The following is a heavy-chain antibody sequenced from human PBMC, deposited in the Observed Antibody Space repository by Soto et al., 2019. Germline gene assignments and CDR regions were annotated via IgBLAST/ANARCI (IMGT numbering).Heavy chain of an antibody. D-gene: IGHD4-17*01. V-gene: IGHV3-23*01. Sequence: PGGSLRLSCAASGFTFSSYAMSWVRQAPGKGLEWVSAISDSGGSTYYADSVKGRFTISRDNSKNTVYLQMNSLRAEDTAVYYCAKDYSTVTTDPLSVVLFDYWGQGALVTVSS. CDR3: AKDYSTVTTDPLSVVLFDY. CDR1: GFTFSSYA. CDR2: ISDSGGST. J-gene: IGHJ4*02.